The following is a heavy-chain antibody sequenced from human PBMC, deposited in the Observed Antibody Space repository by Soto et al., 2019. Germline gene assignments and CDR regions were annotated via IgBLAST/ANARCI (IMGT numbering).Heavy chain of an antibody. CDR3: ARVDYYDSSGYPLFDY. CDR2: IYYSGST. Sequence: QVQLQESGPGLVKPSETLSLTCAVSGASVSSGNYYWSWIRQPPGKGLEWIGFIYYSGSTNYNPSLKGRVTMSLDTSKNQFSLKLSSVTAADTAVYYCARVDYYDSSGYPLFDYWGQGTLVTVSS. CDR1: GASVSSGNYY. D-gene: IGHD3-22*01. V-gene: IGHV4-61*01. J-gene: IGHJ4*02.